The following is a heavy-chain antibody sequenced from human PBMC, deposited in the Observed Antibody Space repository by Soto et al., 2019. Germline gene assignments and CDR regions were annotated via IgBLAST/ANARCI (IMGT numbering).Heavy chain of an antibody. CDR3: ARERTWSTVTTRNFDI. CDR1: GGTFSSYA. V-gene: IGHV1-69*13. Sequence: SVKVSCKASGGTFSSYAISWVRQAPGQGLEWMGGIIPIFGTANYAQKFQGRVTITADESTSTAYMELSNLRSEDTAVYYCARERTWSTVTTRNFDIWGQGTMVTVSS. D-gene: IGHD4-17*01. CDR2: IIPIFGTA. J-gene: IGHJ3*02.